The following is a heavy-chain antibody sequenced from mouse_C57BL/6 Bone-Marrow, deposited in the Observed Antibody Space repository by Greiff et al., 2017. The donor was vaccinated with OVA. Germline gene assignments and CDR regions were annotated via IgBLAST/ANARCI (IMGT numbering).Heavy chain of an antibody. V-gene: IGHV1-87*01. CDR3: SKDSAVYYGAWDYYACSYGYFAV. CDR1: YTFSRRVH. J-gene: IGHJ1*03. Sequence: QVQLKESGPELARPGASVKISCQAFYTFSRRVHFDIRDTNYWMQWVKQRPGQGREWIGAIYPGNGGTSYNQKFKGEATLTADKSAGTAYMQPSSLTSKDSAVYYGAWDYYACSYGYFAVWGTGTPVTVSS. CDR2: GQGREWIG. D-gene: IGHD1-1*01.